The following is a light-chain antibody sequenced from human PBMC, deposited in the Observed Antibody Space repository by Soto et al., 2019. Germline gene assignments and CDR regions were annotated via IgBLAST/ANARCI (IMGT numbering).Light chain of an antibody. J-gene: IGKJ2*01. Sequence: DIQMTQSPPTLSAYVGDSVTITCRASQSLNNWLAWHQQRPGKPPKLLIYDASNLQGGVPSRFSGRRSGTEFSLTIRSPQPDDFATYYCQQYKSYSPETFGQGTKLEI. CDR2: DAS. V-gene: IGKV1-5*01. CDR1: QSLNNW. CDR3: QQYKSYSPET.